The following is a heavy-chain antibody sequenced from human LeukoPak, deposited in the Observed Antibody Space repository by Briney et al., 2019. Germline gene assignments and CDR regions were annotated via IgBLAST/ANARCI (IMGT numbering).Heavy chain of an antibody. CDR1: GFTFSSYG. D-gene: IGHD4-17*01. CDR3: AKITVTTSNVAAFDI. V-gene: IGHV3-30*18. J-gene: IGHJ3*02. CDR2: ISYDGSNE. Sequence: PGRSLRLSCAASGFTFSSYGMHWVRQAPGKGLEWVAVISYDGSNEYYADSVKGRFTISRDNSKNTLYLQMNSLRAEDTAVYYCAKITVTTSNVAAFDIWGQGTMVTVSS.